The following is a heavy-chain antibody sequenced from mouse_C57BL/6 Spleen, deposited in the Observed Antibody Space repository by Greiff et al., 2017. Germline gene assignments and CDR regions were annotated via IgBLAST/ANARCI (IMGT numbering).Heavy chain of an antibody. V-gene: IGHV10-3*01. D-gene: IGHD2-5*01. Sequence: EVNVVESGGGLVQPKGSLKLSCAASGFTFNTYAMHWVRQAPGKGLEWVARIRSKSSNYATYYADSVKDRFTISRDDSQSMLYLQMNNLKTEDTAMYYCVREGSYYSNSLYAMDYWGQGTSVTVSS. CDR3: VREGSYYSNSLYAMDY. J-gene: IGHJ4*01. CDR2: IRSKSSNYAT. CDR1: GFTFNTYA.